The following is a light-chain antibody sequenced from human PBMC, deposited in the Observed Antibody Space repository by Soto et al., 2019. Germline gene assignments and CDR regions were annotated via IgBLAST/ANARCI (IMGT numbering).Light chain of an antibody. Sequence: EIVLTQSPGTLSLSPGERATLSYRASESVSSSYLGWYQQKPGQAPRLLIYGASSRATGIPDRFSGSGSGTDFTLTIRRLEPEDFAVYYCQQYGTSPWTFGQGTKVEIK. J-gene: IGKJ1*01. V-gene: IGKV3-20*01. CDR1: ESVSSSY. CDR2: GAS. CDR3: QQYGTSPWT.